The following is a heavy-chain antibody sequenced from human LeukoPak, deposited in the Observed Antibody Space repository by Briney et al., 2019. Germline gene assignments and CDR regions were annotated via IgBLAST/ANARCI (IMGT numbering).Heavy chain of an antibody. CDR1: GFTFGSYS. J-gene: IGHJ1*01. CDR2: IGHTGSIT. D-gene: IGHD3-10*01. V-gene: IGHV3-48*04. Sequence: GGSLRLSCAGSGFTFGSYSMNWVRHAPGKGLEWVSYIGHTGSITDYADSVKGRFTVSRDNAKNSLYLQMNTLRAEDAAVYYCVRDGAVVTSGSYPWRYFQYWGLGTLVTVSS. CDR3: VRDGAVVTSGSYPWRYFQY.